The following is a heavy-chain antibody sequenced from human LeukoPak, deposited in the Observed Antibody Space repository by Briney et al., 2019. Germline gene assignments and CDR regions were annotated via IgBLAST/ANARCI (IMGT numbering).Heavy chain of an antibody. CDR1: GFNFWGTG. V-gene: IGHV3-23*01. CDR3: ARGAEGVAATDSNFDY. J-gene: IGHJ4*02. Sequence: GGSLRLSCAVSGFNFWGTGMSWVRQAPGKGLEWVAAIGGGGSDTKYTDSVMGRFTLSRDLSKNTLYLQMNSLRAEDTAVFYCARGAEGVAATDSNFDYWGQGTLVTVSS. D-gene: IGHD6-13*01. CDR2: IGGGGSDT.